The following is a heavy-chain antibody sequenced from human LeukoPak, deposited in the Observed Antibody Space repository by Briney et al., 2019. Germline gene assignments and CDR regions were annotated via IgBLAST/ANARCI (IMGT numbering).Heavy chain of an antibody. CDR1: GFTFSSYG. CDR2: IGVGGTT. J-gene: IGHJ4*02. V-gene: IGHV3-23*01. CDR3: AKTQGYYDC. D-gene: IGHD3-22*01. Sequence: PGGSLRLSCAASGFTFSSYGMNWVRQAPGKGLEWVSGIGVGGTTYYADSVKGRFTISRDTSKNTLYLQMNGLRVEDTAVYYCAKTQGYYDCWGQGTLVTVSS.